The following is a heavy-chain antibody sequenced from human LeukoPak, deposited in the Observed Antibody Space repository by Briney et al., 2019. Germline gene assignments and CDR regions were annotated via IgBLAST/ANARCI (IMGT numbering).Heavy chain of an antibody. J-gene: IGHJ4*02. D-gene: IGHD6-13*01. Sequence: GGSLRLSGAVSGFTFSSYAMSWVRQAPGKGLEWVSAISGSGDSTYYGDSVKGRFTISRDNSKNTLYLQMNSLRAEDTAVYYCAKTRPLDSSSWSHGDYWGQGTLVTVSS. CDR1: GFTFSSYA. V-gene: IGHV3-23*01. CDR3: AKTRPLDSSSWSHGDY. CDR2: ISGSGDST.